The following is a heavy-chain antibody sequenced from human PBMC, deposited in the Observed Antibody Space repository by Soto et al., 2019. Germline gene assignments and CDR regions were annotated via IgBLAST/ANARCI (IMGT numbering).Heavy chain of an antibody. Sequence: GASVKVSCKASGYTFTSYGISWVRQAPGQGLEGMGWISAYNGNTNYARKLQGRVTMTTDTSTSTAYMELRSLRSDDTAVYYCARDETGTTINYYYYGMDVWGQGTTVTVSS. V-gene: IGHV1-18*01. CDR2: ISAYNGNT. CDR3: ARDETGTTINYYYYGMDV. CDR1: GYTFTSYG. J-gene: IGHJ6*02. D-gene: IGHD1-7*01.